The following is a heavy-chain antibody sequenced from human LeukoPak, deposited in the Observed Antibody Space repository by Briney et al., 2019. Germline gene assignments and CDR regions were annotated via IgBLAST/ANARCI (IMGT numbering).Heavy chain of an antibody. V-gene: IGHV4-59*12. CDR1: GGSISSYY. CDR2: IYYSGST. Sequence: SETLSLTCTVSGGSISSYYWSWIRQPPGKGLEWIGYIYYSGSTYYNPSLRSRVTISVDTSKNQFSLKLSSVTAADTAVYYCARALCGGDCYAFDIWGQGTMVTVSS. D-gene: IGHD2-21*02. J-gene: IGHJ3*02. CDR3: ARALCGGDCYAFDI.